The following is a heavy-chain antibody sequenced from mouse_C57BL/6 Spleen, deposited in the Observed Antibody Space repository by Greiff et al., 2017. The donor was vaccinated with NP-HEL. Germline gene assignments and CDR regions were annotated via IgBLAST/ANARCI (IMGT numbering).Heavy chain of an antibody. CDR3: ARGNYGNYDAMDY. D-gene: IGHD2-1*01. CDR1: GFTFSSYG. Sequence: EVKLVESGGDLVKPGGSLKLSCAASGFTFSSYGMSWVRQTPDKRLEWVATISSGGSYTYYPDSVKGRFTISRDNAKNTLYLQMSSLKSEDTAMYYCARGNYGNYDAMDYWGQGTSVTVSS. CDR2: ISSGGSYT. V-gene: IGHV5-6*01. J-gene: IGHJ4*01.